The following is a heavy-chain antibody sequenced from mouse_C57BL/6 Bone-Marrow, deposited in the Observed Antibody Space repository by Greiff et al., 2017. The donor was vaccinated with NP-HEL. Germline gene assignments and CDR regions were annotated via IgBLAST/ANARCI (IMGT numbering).Heavy chain of an antibody. Sequence: QVQLQQSGPGLVQPSQSLSITCTVSGFSLTSYGVHWVRQSPGKGLEWLGVIWRGGSTDYNAAFMSRLSITKDNSKSQVFFKMNSLQADDTAIYYCAKSPFYGYDGAWFAYWGQGTLVTVSA. CDR3: AKSPFYGYDGAWFAY. J-gene: IGHJ3*01. CDR1: GFSLTSYG. D-gene: IGHD2-2*01. CDR2: IWRGGST. V-gene: IGHV2-5*01.